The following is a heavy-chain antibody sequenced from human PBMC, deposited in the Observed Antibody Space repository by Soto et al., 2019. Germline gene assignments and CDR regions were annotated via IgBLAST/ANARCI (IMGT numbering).Heavy chain of an antibody. J-gene: IGHJ4*02. CDR2: ITDTGFDT. D-gene: IGHD6-13*01. V-gene: IGHV3-23*01. CDR3: AKGSADGRPYYFDY. CDR1: GFTFRRYA. Sequence: GGSLRLSCAASGFTFRRYAMSWVRQAPGKGLEWVAAITDTGFDTYHADSVKGRFSISRDNSENTLHLQMSSLKAEDTAIYYCAKGSADGRPYYFDYWGQGTLVTVSS.